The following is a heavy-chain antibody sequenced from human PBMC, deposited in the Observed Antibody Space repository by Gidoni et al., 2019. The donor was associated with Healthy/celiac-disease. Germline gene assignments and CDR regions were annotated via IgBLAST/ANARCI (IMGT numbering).Heavy chain of an antibody. Sequence: EVQLVESGGGLVQPGGSLRLSCAASGFTFSTYNMNWVRQAPGKGLEWVSYISSSSSTIYYADSVKGRFTVSRDNAKNSLYLQMNSLRDEDTAVYYCAREIGYSYGFRVFDYWGQGTLVTVSS. J-gene: IGHJ4*02. CDR3: AREIGYSYGFRVFDY. V-gene: IGHV3-48*02. CDR2: ISSSSSTI. CDR1: GFTFSTYN. D-gene: IGHD5-18*01.